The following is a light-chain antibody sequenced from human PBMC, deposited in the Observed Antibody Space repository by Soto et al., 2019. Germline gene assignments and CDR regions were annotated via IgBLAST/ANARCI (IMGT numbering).Light chain of an antibody. CDR2: KAS. CDR1: QSISSW. V-gene: IGKV1-5*03. J-gene: IGKJ1*01. CDR3: QQYSGYSRT. Sequence: DIQMTQSPSTLFASVGDRVTITCRASQSISSWLAWYQQKPGKAPKLLIYKASSLESGVPSRFSGSGSGTEFTLTISSLQPDDVATYYCQQYSGYSRTFGQGTKVDIK.